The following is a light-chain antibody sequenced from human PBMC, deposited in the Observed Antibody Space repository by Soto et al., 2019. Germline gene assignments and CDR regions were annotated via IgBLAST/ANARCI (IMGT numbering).Light chain of an antibody. V-gene: IGKV1-39*01. CDR3: QQSYSTPRT. Sequence: DIRMTQSASSLSVSLGDSVTITWRASQSISSYLNWYQQKPGKAPKLLIYAASSLQSGVPSRFSGSGYGTDFNLTISSLQTEDFATYYCQQSYSTPRTFGPGTKVDIK. CDR2: AAS. CDR1: QSISSY. J-gene: IGKJ3*01.